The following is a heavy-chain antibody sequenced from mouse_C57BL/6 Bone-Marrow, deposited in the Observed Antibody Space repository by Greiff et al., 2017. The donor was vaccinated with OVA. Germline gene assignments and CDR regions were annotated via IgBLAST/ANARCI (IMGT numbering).Heavy chain of an antibody. V-gene: IGHV5-16*01. CDR2: INYDGSST. Sequence: EVHLVESEAGLVQPGSSMKLSCTASGFTFSDYYMAWVRQVPEKGLEWVANINYDGSSTYYLDSLKSRFIISRDNAKNILYLQMSSLKSEDTATYYCARVSYSSYAMDYWGQGTSVTVSS. J-gene: IGHJ4*01. CDR1: GFTFSDYY. CDR3: ARVSYSSYAMDY. D-gene: IGHD2-12*01.